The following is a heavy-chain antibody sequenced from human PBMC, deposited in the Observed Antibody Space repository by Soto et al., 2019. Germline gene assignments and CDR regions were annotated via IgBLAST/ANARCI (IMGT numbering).Heavy chain of an antibody. CDR2: LWYDGSNQ. D-gene: IGHD3-3*01. V-gene: IGHV3-33*01. Sequence: QVQLVESGGCVVQPGTSLRLSCAASGFSFSSYAMHWVRQAPGKGLEWVAALWYDGSNQNYAESVKGRFTISRDNSKSTVYLQMNSLKAEDTAVYYCARDINDFWSGYLYWGQGTLVTVSS. CDR1: GFSFSSYA. J-gene: IGHJ4*02. CDR3: ARDINDFWSGYLY.